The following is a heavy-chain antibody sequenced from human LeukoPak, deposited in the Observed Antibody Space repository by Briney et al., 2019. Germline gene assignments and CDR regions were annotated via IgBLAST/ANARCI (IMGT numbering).Heavy chain of an antibody. CDR3: ARHDSSGWYQGGYWFDP. V-gene: IGHV4-34*01. D-gene: IGHD6-19*01. Sequence: PSETLSLTCAVYGGSFSGYYWSWIRQPPGKGLGWIGEINHSGSTNYNPSLKSRVTVSVDTSKNQFSLNLRSVTAADTAVYYCARHDSSGWYQGGYWFDPWGQGTLVTVSS. CDR2: INHSGST. CDR1: GGSFSGYY. J-gene: IGHJ5*02.